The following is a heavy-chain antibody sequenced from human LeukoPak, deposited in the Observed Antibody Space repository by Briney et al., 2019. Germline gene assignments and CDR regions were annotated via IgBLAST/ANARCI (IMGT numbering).Heavy chain of an antibody. D-gene: IGHD1-26*01. CDR3: ARVFGGTYGGDY. Sequence: GSLRLSCAASGFTFSSYAMSWVRQAPGKGLEWVSSISVNGRTTYYADSVKGRFTISRDSSKNTLYLNSLRAEDTAIYFCARVFGGTYGGDYWGQGTLVTVSS. CDR2: ISVNGRTT. J-gene: IGHJ4*02. V-gene: IGHV3-23*01. CDR1: GFTFSSYA.